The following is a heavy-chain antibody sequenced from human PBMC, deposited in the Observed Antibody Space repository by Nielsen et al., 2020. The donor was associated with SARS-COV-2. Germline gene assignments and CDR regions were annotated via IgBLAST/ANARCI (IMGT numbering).Heavy chain of an antibody. CDR3: AREGRVVVLAGYYYGMAV. Sequence: GESLKISCAASGFTFSSYSMNWVRQAPGKGLEWVSSISSSSSYIYYADSVKGRFTISRDNAKNSLYLQMNSLRAEDTAVYYCAREGRVVVLAGYYYGMAVWGQGTTVTVSS. J-gene: IGHJ6*02. V-gene: IGHV3-21*01. CDR2: ISSSSSYI. D-gene: IGHD2-15*01. CDR1: GFTFSSYS.